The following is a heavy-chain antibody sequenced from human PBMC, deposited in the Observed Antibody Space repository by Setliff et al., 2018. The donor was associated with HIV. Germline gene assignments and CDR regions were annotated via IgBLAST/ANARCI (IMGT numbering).Heavy chain of an antibody. D-gene: IGHD3-10*01. CDR2: IYTSGST. J-gene: IGHJ4*02. CDR1: GDSISTYC. CDR3: ARAKGPYDGRNFDY. V-gene: IGHV4-4*09. Sequence: SETLSLTCTVSGDSISTYCWIWIRQPPGKGLEWIGNIYTSGSTNYNPSLKSRVTISVDTSKNQFSLKLSSVTAADTAVYYCARAKGPYDGRNFDYWGQGTLVTVSS.